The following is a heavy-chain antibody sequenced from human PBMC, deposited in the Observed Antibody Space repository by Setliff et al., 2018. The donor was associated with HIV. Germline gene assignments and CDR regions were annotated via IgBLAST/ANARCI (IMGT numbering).Heavy chain of an antibody. J-gene: IGHJ4*02. Sequence: SETLSLTCTVSGDSISRRIYYWGWIRQTPGKGLEWIGEINYSRVTNYNPSLKSRVTISVDTSKNQFSLTMTSVRAGDTAVYYCTRRRGPMVRGVDPSPSYYLDYWGQGTRVTVSS. CDR3: TRRRGPMVRGVDPSPSYYLDY. D-gene: IGHD3-10*01. V-gene: IGHV4-39*07. CDR2: INYSRVT. CDR1: GDSISRRIYY.